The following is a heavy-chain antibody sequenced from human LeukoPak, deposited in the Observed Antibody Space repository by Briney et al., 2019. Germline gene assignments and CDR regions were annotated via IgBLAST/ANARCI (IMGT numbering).Heavy chain of an antibody. J-gene: IGHJ4*02. D-gene: IGHD3-10*01. CDR1: GGSISSSSYY. CDR3: ARHLYYYGSAADY. V-gene: IGHV4-39*01. Sequence: SETLSLTCTVSGGSISSSSYYWGWIRQPPGKGLEWIGSIYYSGSTYCNPSLKSRVTISVDTSKNQFSLKLSSVTAADTAVYYCARHLYYYGSAADYWGQGTLVTVSS. CDR2: IYYSGST.